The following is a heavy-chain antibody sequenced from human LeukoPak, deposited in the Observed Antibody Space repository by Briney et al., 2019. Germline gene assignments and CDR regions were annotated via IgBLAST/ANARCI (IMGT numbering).Heavy chain of an antibody. CDR1: GFTFSSYA. CDR3: AKDLWVVAAAGSCLDY. J-gene: IGHJ4*02. V-gene: IGHV3-23*01. CDR2: ISGSGGST. D-gene: IGHD6-13*01. Sequence: GGSLRLSCAASGFTFSSYAMSWVRQAPGKGLEWVSAISGSGGSTYYADSVKGRFTISRDYSKNTLYLQMNSLRAEDTAVYYCAKDLWVVAAAGSCLDYWGQGTLVTVSS.